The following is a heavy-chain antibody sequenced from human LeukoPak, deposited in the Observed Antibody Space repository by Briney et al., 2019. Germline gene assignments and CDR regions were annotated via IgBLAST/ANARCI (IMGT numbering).Heavy chain of an antibody. CDR1: GGSFSSYY. V-gene: IGHV4-34*01. J-gene: IGHJ6*03. CDR3: AQWGNNMDV. Sequence: SETLSLTCTVYGGSFSSYYRHWFRQPPGKGPEWLGEINYSGSTKYNPSLKSPVTISIDTSKNQFSLKLSSVTAADTAVYYCAQWGNNMDVWGKGTTVTVSS. D-gene: IGHD3-16*01. CDR2: INYSGST.